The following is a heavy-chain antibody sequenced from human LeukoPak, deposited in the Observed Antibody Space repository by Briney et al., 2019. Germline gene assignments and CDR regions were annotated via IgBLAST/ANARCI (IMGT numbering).Heavy chain of an antibody. CDR2: IYFSGST. J-gene: IGHJ6*03. CDR1: GGSISSYY. D-gene: IGHD3-10*01. Sequence: SETLSLTCTVSGGSISSYYWSWIRQPPGKGLEWIGYIYFSGSTNYNPSLKSRVTISRDTSKNQFSLKLNSVTAADTAVYYCAKEREGFTMVRGSKSPYYYYMDVWGKGTTVTVSS. V-gene: IGHV4-59*01. CDR3: AKEREGFTMVRGSKSPYYYYMDV.